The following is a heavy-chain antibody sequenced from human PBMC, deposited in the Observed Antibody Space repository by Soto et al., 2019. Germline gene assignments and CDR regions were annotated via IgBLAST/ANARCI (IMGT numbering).Heavy chain of an antibody. J-gene: IGHJ4*02. D-gene: IGHD5-12*01. CDR1: GYTFSRYD. CDR3: ARGDGFSGYEFLDS. CDR2: MSPNSGNT. Sequence: QVQLLQAGAEVKKPGAAVKVSCKTSGYTFSRYDINWVRQAPGQGLEWMGRMSPNSGNTASAQRFQGRLTMTRDTSATTAYMELISLKSEDTAVYYCARGDGFSGYEFLDSWGQGTLVTVSS. V-gene: IGHV1-8*01.